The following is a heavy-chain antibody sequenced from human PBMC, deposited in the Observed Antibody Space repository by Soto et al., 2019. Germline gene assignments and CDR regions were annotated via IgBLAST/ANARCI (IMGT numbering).Heavy chain of an antibody. CDR1: GFTFSSDG. J-gene: IGHJ6*02. Sequence: PVGSLRLSCAASGFTFSSDGMHWVRQAPVNGLEWVAVIWYDGSNKYYADSVKGRFTISRNNSKNTLYLQMNSLRAEDTAVYYCARGETGWYYYYYYGMDVWGQGTTVTVSS. CDR2: IWYDGSNK. D-gene: IGHD1-1*01. CDR3: ARGETGWYYYYYYGMDV. V-gene: IGHV3-33*01.